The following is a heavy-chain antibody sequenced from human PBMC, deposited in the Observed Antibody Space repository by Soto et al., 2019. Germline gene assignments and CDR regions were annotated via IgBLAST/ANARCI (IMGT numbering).Heavy chain of an antibody. CDR1: GGSISSSSSS. Sequence: SETLSLTCTVSGGSISSSSSSWGFVRQPPGKGPEWIGNIFYSGSTYYNPSLKSRVTISADSSKSQFSLTLTSVSAADTAVYFCATIVTSGTVDYWGQGTLVT. CDR3: ATIVTSGTVDY. V-gene: IGHV4-39*01. J-gene: IGHJ4*02. CDR2: IFYSGST. D-gene: IGHD3-22*01.